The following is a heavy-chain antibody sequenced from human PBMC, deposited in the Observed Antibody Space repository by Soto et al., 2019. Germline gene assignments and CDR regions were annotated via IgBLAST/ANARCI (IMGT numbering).Heavy chain of an antibody. J-gene: IGHJ4*02. CDR2: IYYSGST. CDR3: ARYSARLIDS. CDR1: GGSISSGGGY. V-gene: IGHV4-31*03. Sequence: QVQLQESGPGLVKSSQTLSLTCTVSGGSISSGGGYWSWIRQHPGKGLEWIGYIYYSGSTNYNPSLKSRVTISMDTSKNQFSLKLSSVTVADTAVYYCARYSARLIDSWGQGTLVTVSS. D-gene: IGHD6-13*01.